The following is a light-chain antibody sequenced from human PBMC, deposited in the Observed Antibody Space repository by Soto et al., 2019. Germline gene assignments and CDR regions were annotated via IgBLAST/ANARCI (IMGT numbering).Light chain of an antibody. Sequence: QAVVTQPPSVSGAPGQRVTISSTGSRPNIGAGYEAHWYQQLPGTAPKLLIYGNSNRPSGVPDRFSGSKSGTSASLAITGLQAEDEADYYCQSYDSSLSGFWVFGGGTKLTVL. CDR2: GNS. CDR1: RPNIGAGYE. CDR3: QSYDSSLSGFWV. V-gene: IGLV1-40*01. J-gene: IGLJ3*02.